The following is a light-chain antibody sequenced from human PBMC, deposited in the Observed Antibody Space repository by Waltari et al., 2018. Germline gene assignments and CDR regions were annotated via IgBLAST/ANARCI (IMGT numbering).Light chain of an antibody. CDR2: VNSDGSH. CDR1: SGHSSNV. V-gene: IGLV4-69*01. CDR3: QTGGHGTWV. Sequence: QLVLTQSPSASASLGASVKLTCTLSSGHSSNVIAWLQQQPEKGPRYLMKVNSDGSHSKGDEIPGRFSGSSSGAELYRTIASLQSEDEADYYCQTGGHGTWVFGGGTKLTVL. J-gene: IGLJ3*02.